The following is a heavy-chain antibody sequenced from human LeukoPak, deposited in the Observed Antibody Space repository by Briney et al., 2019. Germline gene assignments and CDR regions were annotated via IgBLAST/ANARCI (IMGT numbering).Heavy chain of an antibody. V-gene: IGHV4-34*01. D-gene: IGHD5-18*01. CDR2: INHSGST. J-gene: IGHJ4*02. Sequence: SETLSLTCAVYGGSFSGYYRSWIRQPPGKGLEWIGEINHSGSTNYNPSLKSRVTISVDTSKNQFSLKLSSVTAADTAVYYCARLFGYSYGSIDYWGQGTLVTVSS. CDR1: GGSFSGYY. CDR3: ARLFGYSYGSIDY.